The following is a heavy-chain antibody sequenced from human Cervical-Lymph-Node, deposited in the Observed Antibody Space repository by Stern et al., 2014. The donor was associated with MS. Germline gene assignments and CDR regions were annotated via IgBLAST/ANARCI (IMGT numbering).Heavy chain of an antibody. CDR2: ISGSGGST. Sequence: EVQLEESGGGLVQPGGSLRLSCAASGFTFSSYAMSWVRQAPGKGLEWVSAISGSGGSTYYADSVKGRFTISRDNSKNTLYLQMNSLRAEDTAVYYCAKDHGGPKAYYYYYYGMDVWGQGTTVTVSS. CDR1: GFTFSSYA. J-gene: IGHJ6*02. D-gene: IGHD4-23*01. V-gene: IGHV3-23*04. CDR3: AKDHGGPKAYYYYYYGMDV.